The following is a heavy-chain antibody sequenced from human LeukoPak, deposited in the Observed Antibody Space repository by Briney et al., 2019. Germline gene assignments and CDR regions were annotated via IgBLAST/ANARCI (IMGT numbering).Heavy chain of an antibody. J-gene: IGHJ4*02. D-gene: IGHD6-19*01. CDR3: ARPSVAGHYGRFGY. CDR2: IRGSGDRT. CDR1: ELPFSSYA. V-gene: IGHV3-23*01. Sequence: PGGSLSFSGEALELPFSSYAMSWVRKAQGKGLKWFSLIRGSGDRTYYADSVKGRFTISRDNSKDTVYLQMKSLRAEDTALYYCARPSVAGHYGRFGYWGQGTLVTVSS.